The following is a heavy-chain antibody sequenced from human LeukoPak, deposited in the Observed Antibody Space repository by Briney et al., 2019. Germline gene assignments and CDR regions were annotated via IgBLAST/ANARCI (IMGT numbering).Heavy chain of an antibody. CDR3: ARGMWELHAFDI. V-gene: IGHV1-46*01. CDR2: INPSGGST. Sequence: ASVKVSCKASGYTFTSYYMHWVRQAPGQGLEWMGIINPSGGSTSYAQKFQGRVAMTRDMSTSTVYMELSSLRSEDTAVYYCARGMWELHAFDIWGQGTMVTVSS. D-gene: IGHD1-26*01. CDR1: GYTFTSYY. J-gene: IGHJ3*02.